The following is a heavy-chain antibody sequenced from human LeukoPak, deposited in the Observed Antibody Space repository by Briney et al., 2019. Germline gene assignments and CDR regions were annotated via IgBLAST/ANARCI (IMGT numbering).Heavy chain of an antibody. D-gene: IGHD3-22*01. CDR3: ARADYYGSSAYPY. V-gene: IGHV4-31*03. J-gene: IGHJ4*02. CDR2: IYYSGTT. Sequence: PSQTLSLTCTVSGGSLSSGNYYWSWIRQHPGKGLEWIGYIYYSGTTFYNPSLKSRVTISIDTSKNQFSLKLASVTAADTAVYCCARADYYGSSAYPYWGQGTLVTVSS. CDR1: GGSLSSGNYY.